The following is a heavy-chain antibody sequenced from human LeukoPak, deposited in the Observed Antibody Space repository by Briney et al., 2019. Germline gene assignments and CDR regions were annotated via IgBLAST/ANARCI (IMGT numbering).Heavy chain of an antibody. CDR3: ARTTPSVWGSYRYFDY. CDR2: IYYSGST. J-gene: IGHJ4*02. V-gene: IGHV4-59*01. CDR1: GGSISSYY. Sequence: PSETLSLTCTVSGGSISSYYWSWLRQPPGKGLEWIGYIYYSGSTNYNPSLKSRVTISVDTSKNQFSLKLSSVTAADTAVYYCARTTPSVWGSYRYFDYWGQGTLVTVSS. D-gene: IGHD3-16*02.